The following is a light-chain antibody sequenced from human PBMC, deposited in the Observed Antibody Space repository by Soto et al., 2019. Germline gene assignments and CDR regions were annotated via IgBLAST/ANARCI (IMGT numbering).Light chain of an antibody. V-gene: IGKV3-20*01. Sequence: EIVLTQSQGSLSLSPGERATLSCRASQSVSSTYVAWYQQKPGQAPRHLIYGACSRATGPRGRFSGSGSGRYFTISISRLDPEDFAVYYCQQYGSALYTFGQGSKLEIK. CDR1: QSVSSTY. CDR3: QQYGSALYT. CDR2: GAC. J-gene: IGKJ2*01.